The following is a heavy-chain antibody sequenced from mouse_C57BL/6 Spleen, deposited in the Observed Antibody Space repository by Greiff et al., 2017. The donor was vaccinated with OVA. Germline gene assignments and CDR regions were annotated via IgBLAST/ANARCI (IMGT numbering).Heavy chain of an antibody. CDR2: INPNNGGT. Sequence: EVQLQQSGPELVKPGASVKISCKASGYTFTDYNMDWVKQSHGKSLEWIGDINPNNGGTIYNQKFKGKATLTVDKSSSPAYMELRSLTSEDTAVYYCALIYYYVSSSFAVWGTGTLVTVSA. CDR3: ALIYYYVSSSFAV. D-gene: IGHD1-1*01. J-gene: IGHJ3*01. CDR1: GYTFTDYN. V-gene: IGHV1-18*01.